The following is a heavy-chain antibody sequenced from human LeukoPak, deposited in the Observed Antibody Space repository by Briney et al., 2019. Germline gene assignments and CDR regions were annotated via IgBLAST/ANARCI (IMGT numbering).Heavy chain of an antibody. D-gene: IGHD3/OR15-3a*01. V-gene: IGHV3-74*01. J-gene: IGHJ4*02. CDR1: GFTFSTHW. CDR3: ARGFWTGVEY. Sequence: PGGSLRLSCSASGFTFSTHWMHWVRQAPGAWLVWVSRIKSDGSDTSYADSVKGRFTISRDNAKNTLYLQMNSLRAEDTAVYYCARGFWTGVEYWGQGALVTVSS. CDR2: IKSDGSDT.